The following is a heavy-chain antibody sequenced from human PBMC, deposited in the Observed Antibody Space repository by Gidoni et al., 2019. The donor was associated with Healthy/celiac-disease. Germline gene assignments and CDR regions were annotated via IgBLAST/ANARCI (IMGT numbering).Heavy chain of an antibody. Sequence: EVQLVESGGCLVKPGGSLRPSCAASGFTFSNAWVSWVRQAPGKGLWVVGRIKSKADGGTTDYAAPVKGRFTISRDDSKNTLYLQMNSLKTEDTAVYYCTTDLRWEDNYWGQGTLVTVSS. CDR3: TTDLRWEDNY. D-gene: IGHD1-26*01. CDR2: IKSKADGGTT. CDR1: GFTFSNAW. V-gene: IGHV3-15*01. J-gene: IGHJ4*02.